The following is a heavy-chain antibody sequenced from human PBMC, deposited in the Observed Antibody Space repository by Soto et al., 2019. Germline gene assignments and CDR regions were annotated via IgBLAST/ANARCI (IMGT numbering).Heavy chain of an antibody. CDR3: ARHKSVPRTRGFDY. CDR2: VYHSGTT. Sequence: QVQLQESGPGLVKPSGTLSLTCAVSGASISGNCWGWVRQPPGKGLEWIGEVYHSGTTHNNPALWSTVPLSVDQANATLSLNLNSVTAADAALDYCARHKSVPRTRGFDYWGQGTLVTVSS. V-gene: IGHV4-4*02. J-gene: IGHJ4*02. CDR1: GASISGNC. D-gene: IGHD2-21*01.